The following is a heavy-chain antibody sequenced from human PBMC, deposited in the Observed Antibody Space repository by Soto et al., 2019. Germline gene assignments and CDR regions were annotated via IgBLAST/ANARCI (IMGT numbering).Heavy chain of an antibody. D-gene: IGHD2-21*01. CDR1: GGSISTSRSY. CDR3: ARQPTTGDTDLWFDP. V-gene: IGHV4-39*01. Sequence: QLQLLESGPGLVKASETLSLTCNVSGGSISTSRSYWAWIRQPPGKGLEWLANIFYSGSTYYTPSLASRGTVSVDTSKNEFSLKLRPVTAADTAVYYCARQPTTGDTDLWFDPWGQGTLVTVSS. CDR2: IFYSGST. J-gene: IGHJ5*02.